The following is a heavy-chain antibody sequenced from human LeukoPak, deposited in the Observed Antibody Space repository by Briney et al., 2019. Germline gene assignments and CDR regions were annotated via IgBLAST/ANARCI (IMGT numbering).Heavy chain of an antibody. CDR1: GFTFSSYS. V-gene: IGHV3-21*01. D-gene: IGHD2-2*01. CDR2: ISSSSSYI. CDR3: AREHVPAAKEGNGYYYYSGMDV. J-gene: IGHJ6*04. Sequence: GGSLRLSCAASGFTFSSYSMNWVRQAPGKGLEWVSFISSSSSYIYYADSVKGRFTISRDNAKNTLYLQMNSLRAEDTAVYYCAREHVPAAKEGNGYYYYSGMDVWGKGTTVTVSS.